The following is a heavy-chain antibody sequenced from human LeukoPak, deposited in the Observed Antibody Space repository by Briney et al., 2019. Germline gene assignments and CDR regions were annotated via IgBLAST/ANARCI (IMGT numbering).Heavy chain of an antibody. CDR3: AKDREGYCSGGSCYSNDY. V-gene: IGHV3-23*01. J-gene: IGHJ4*02. CDR2: ISGSGGST. CDR1: GFSFSNYA. D-gene: IGHD2-15*01. Sequence: GGSLRLSCAASGFSFSNYAMSWVRQAPGKGLEWVSAISGSGGSTYYADSVKGRFTISRDNSKNTLYLQMNSLRAEDTAVYYCAKDREGYCSGGSCYSNDYWGQGTLVTVSS.